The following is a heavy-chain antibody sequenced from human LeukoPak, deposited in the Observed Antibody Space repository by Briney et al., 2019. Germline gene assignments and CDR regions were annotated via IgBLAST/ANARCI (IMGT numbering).Heavy chain of an antibody. D-gene: IGHD4-23*01. CDR3: ARLQTHPGLFDY. Sequence: GESLKTSCQGSGYSFNRYWIGWVRQMPGKGLEWMGIIYPGDSDTRYSPSFQGLVTISADKSINTAYLQWGSLKASDTAMYFCARLQTHPGLFDYWGQGTLVTVSS. V-gene: IGHV5-51*01. CDR2: IYPGDSDT. J-gene: IGHJ4*02. CDR1: GYSFNRYW.